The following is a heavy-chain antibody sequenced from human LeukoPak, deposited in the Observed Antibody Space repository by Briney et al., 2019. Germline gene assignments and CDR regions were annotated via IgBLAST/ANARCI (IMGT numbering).Heavy chain of an antibody. J-gene: IGHJ4*02. Sequence: GGSLRLSCAASGFTFSSYAMHLVRQAPGKGLEWVAVISYDGSNKYYADSVKGRFTISRDNSKNTLYLQMNSLRAEDTAVYYCARDREWEPTYYFDYWGQGTLVTVSS. CDR1: GFTFSSYA. CDR2: ISYDGSNK. V-gene: IGHV3-30-3*01. CDR3: ARDREWEPTYYFDY. D-gene: IGHD1-26*01.